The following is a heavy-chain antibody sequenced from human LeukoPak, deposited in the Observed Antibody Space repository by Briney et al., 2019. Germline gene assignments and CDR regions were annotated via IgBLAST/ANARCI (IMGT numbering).Heavy chain of an antibody. CDR3: AKDLRYYYGSGSYYYYGMDV. CDR1: GFTFSSYA. V-gene: IGHV3-23*01. Sequence: GGSLRLSCAAPGFTFSSYAMSWGRQAPGKGLEWVSPISGSGGSTYYAEAVNGRFTISRDNSKNKLYLQMNSLRAEDTAVYYCAKDLRYYYGSGSYYYYGMDVWGQGATVTVSS. D-gene: IGHD3-10*01. J-gene: IGHJ6*02. CDR2: ISGSGGST.